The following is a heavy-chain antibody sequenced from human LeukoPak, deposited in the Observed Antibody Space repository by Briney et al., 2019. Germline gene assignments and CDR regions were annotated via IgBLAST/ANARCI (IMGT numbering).Heavy chain of an antibody. V-gene: IGHV5-51*01. Sequence: MRGESLKISCKGSGYSFTSYWIGWVRQMPGKGLEWMGIIYPGDSDTRYSPSFQGQVTISADKSISTAYLQWSSLKASDTAMYYCARQNGVLWLRGPFDYWGQGTLVTVSS. CDR2: IYPGDSDT. J-gene: IGHJ4*02. D-gene: IGHD3-10*01. CDR1: GYSFTSYW. CDR3: ARQNGVLWLRGPFDY.